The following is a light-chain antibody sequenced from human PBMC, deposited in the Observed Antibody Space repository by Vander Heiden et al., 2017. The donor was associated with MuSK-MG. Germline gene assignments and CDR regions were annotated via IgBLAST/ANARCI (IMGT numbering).Light chain of an antibody. CDR3: QQSYSTHT. V-gene: IGKV1-39*01. J-gene: IGKJ4*01. CDR1: QSISSY. CDR2: AAS. Sequence: DIQMTQSPSSLSASVGDRVTITCRASQSISSYLNWYQQKPGKAPKLLIYAASSLQSGVPSRFSGSGSGTDFTLTISSLQPEDFATYYCQQSYSTHTFGGGTKVEI.